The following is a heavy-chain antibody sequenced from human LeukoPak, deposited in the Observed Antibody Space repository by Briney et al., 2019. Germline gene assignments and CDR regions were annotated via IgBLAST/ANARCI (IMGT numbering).Heavy chain of an antibody. D-gene: IGHD2-8*01. CDR3: AKGSSTNGVCYLD. J-gene: IGHJ4*02. V-gene: IGHV3-23*01. CDR2: ISGSGGST. Sequence: PGGSLRLSCAASGFTFSSYAVSWVRQAPGKGLEWVSAISGSGGSTYYADSVKGRFTISRDNSKNTLYLQMNSLGAEDTAVYYCAKGSSTNGVCYLDWGQGTLVTVSS. CDR1: GFTFSSYA.